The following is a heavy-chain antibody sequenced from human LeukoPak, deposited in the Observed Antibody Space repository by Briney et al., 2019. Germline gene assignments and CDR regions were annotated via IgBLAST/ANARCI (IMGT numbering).Heavy chain of an antibody. V-gene: IGHV3-13*01. CDR3: ARGGIQVSGIDEFDY. Sequence: GGSLRLSCAASGFTFIYYDMHWVRQVIGKGLEWVSAIGIRGDTHYSGSVKGRFTISRENAESSLYLQMNSLRAEDTAVYYCARGGIQVSGIDEFDYWAREPWSPSP. D-gene: IGHD6-19*01. CDR1: GFTFIYYD. CDR2: IGIRGDT. J-gene: IGHJ4*02.